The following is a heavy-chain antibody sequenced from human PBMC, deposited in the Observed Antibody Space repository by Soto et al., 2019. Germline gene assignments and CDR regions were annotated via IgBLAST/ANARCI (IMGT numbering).Heavy chain of an antibody. CDR1: GGSFSGYY. CDR3: ARGRSSSSVGYYYYGMDV. Sequence: SETLSLTCAVYGGSFSGYYWSWIRQPPGKGLEWIGEINHSGSTNYNPSLKSRVTISVDTSKNQFSLKLSSVTAADTAVYYCARGRSSSSVGYYYYGMDVWGQGTTVTVS. CDR2: INHSGST. D-gene: IGHD6-6*01. V-gene: IGHV4-34*01. J-gene: IGHJ6*02.